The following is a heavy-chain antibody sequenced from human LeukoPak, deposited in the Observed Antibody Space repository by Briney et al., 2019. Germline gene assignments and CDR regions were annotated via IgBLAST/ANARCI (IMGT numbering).Heavy chain of an antibody. J-gene: IGHJ4*02. D-gene: IGHD3-10*01. CDR1: GFTFSSYG. CDR2: IRYDGSNK. V-gene: IGHV3-30*02. CDR3: AKDLRRLLWFGELFR. Sequence: PGGSLRLSCAASGFTFSSYGMHWVRQAPGKGLEWVAFIRYDGSNKYYADSVKGRFTISTDNSKNTLYLQMNSLRAEDTAVYYCAKDLRRLLWFGELFRRGQGTLVTVSS.